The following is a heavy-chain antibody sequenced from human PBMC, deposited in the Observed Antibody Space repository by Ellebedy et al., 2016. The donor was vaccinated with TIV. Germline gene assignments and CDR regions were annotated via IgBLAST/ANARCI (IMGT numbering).Heavy chain of an antibody. CDR2: IYYSGST. CDR3: ARARVNRDIAYGNWFDP. Sequence: LRLXXTVSGDSISSGDHYWSWMRQYPGKGLDWIGNIYYSGSTYYNPSLKSRLTRSVDTSKSQFSLRLSSVTAADTALYYCARARVNRDIAYGNWFDPWGQGTLVTVSS. J-gene: IGHJ5*02. D-gene: IGHD2-15*01. CDR1: GDSISSGDHY. V-gene: IGHV4-31*03.